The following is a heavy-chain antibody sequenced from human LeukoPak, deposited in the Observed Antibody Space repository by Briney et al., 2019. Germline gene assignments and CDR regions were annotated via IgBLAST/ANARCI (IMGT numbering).Heavy chain of an antibody. J-gene: IGHJ5*02. Sequence: SETLSLTCTVSGGSISSGGYSWGWIRQPPGKGLEWIGSIYFSGSTYYNPSLRSRVTISVDTSKNQFSLKLRSVTAADTAVYYCARSAFCTNRVCSPLASWGQGTLVTVSS. CDR1: GGSISSGGYS. V-gene: IGHV4-39*01. CDR3: ARSAFCTNRVCSPLAS. D-gene: IGHD2-8*01. CDR2: IYFSGST.